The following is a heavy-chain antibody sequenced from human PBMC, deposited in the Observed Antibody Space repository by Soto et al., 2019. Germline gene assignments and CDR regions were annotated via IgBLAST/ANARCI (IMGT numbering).Heavy chain of an antibody. CDR2: ISWNSGSM. V-gene: IGHV3-9*01. CDR1: GFTFDDYA. Sequence: GGSLRLSCAASGFTFDDYAMHWVRQAPGEGLEWVSGISWNSGSMDYADSVKGRFTISRDNAKNSLYLQMNSLRTEDTALYYCAKASGWYVANFDLWGRGTLVTVSS. D-gene: IGHD6-19*01. J-gene: IGHJ2*01. CDR3: AKASGWYVANFDL.